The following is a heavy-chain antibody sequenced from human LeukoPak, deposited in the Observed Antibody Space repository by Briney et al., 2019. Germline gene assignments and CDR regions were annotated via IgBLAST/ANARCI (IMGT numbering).Heavy chain of an antibody. V-gene: IGHV1-18*01. D-gene: IGHD1-26*01. Sequence: ASVKVSCKASGGTFSSYAISWVRQAPGQGLEWMGWISAYNGNTNYAQKLQGRVTMTTDTSTGTAYMELRSLRSDDTAVYYCARSPPGVGATGDSAFDIWGQGTMVTVSS. CDR1: GGTFSSYA. J-gene: IGHJ3*02. CDR3: ARSPPGVGATGDSAFDI. CDR2: ISAYNGNT.